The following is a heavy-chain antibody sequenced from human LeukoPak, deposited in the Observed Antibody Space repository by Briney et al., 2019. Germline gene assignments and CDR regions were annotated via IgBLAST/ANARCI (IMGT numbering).Heavy chain of an antibody. CDR1: GFSVSTNY. V-gene: IGHV3-66*01. D-gene: IGHD6-19*01. CDR2: IHSGGSI. CDR3: AREEESSGWSFDY. J-gene: IGHJ4*02. Sequence: GGSLRLSCAASGFSVSTNYMSWVRQAPGKGLERVSSIHSGGSIYYADSVKGRFTISRDNSKNTLYLQMNSLKVEDTAMYYCAREEESSGWSFDYWGQGILVTVSS.